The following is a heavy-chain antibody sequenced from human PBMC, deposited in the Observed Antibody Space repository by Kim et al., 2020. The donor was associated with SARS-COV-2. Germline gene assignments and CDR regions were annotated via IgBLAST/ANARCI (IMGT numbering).Heavy chain of an antibody. CDR3: AKILSVISSTPTFDY. D-gene: IGHD3-16*02. Sequence: ADSVKGLFTISRDNSKNPLYLQMTSLRAEDTAVYYCAKILSVISSTPTFDYWGQGTLVTVSS. J-gene: IGHJ4*02. V-gene: IGHV3-30*02.